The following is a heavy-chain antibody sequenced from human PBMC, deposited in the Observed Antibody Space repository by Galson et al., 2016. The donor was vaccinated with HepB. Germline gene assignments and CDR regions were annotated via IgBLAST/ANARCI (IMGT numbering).Heavy chain of an antibody. CDR2: MDPHTGNT. CDR1: GYTFTSYD. Sequence: SVKVSCKASGYTFTSYDINWVRQAPGQGLEWMGHMDPHTGNTGYAQKFQGRVTMTRNTAISTACMEVSSLRHEDTALYYCAISSAWEYYFDYWGQGTLVTVSS. V-gene: IGHV1-8*01. CDR3: AISSAWEYYFDY. J-gene: IGHJ4*02. D-gene: IGHD6-19*01.